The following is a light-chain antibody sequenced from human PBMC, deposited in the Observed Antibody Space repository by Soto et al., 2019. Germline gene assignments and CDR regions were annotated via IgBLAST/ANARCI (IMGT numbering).Light chain of an antibody. CDR1: QGVGSY. Sequence: EMVMTQSPVTLSVSPGERAALSCRASQGVGSYLAWYQHKPGQAPRLLIHGASTRATGIPARFNGSGSGTEFTLTISGLQSEDIAVYYCQQYKTGPVTFGGGTKVEIK. V-gene: IGKV3-15*01. CDR3: QQYKTGPVT. J-gene: IGKJ4*01. CDR2: GAS.